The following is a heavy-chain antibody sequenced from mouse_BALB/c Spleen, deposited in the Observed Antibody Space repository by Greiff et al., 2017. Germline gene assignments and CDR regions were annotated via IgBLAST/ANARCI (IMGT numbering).Heavy chain of an antibody. CDR3: ARRIHYYGVDD. Sequence: EVKLMESGGGLVQPGGSLKLSCAASGFDFSRYWMSWVRQAPGKGLEWIGEINPDSSTINYTPSLKDKFIISRDNAKNTLYLQMSKVRSEDTALYYCARRIHYYGVDDWGQGTSVTVSS. D-gene: IGHD1-2*01. J-gene: IGHJ4*01. V-gene: IGHV4-1*02. CDR2: INPDSSTI. CDR1: GFDFSRYW.